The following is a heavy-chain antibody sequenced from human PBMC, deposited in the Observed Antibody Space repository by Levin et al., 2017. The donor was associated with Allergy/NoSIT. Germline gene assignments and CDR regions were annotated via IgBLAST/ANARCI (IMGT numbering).Heavy chain of an antibody. D-gene: IGHD2-15*01. Sequence: GGSLRLSCAASGFTFSSYSMNWVRQAPGKGLEWVSSISSSSSYIYYADSVKGRFTISRDNAKNSLYLQMNSLRAEDTAVYYCARDLSGRLVVVDYYGMDGWGQGTTVTVSS. V-gene: IGHV3-21*01. CDR1: GFTFSSYS. CDR2: ISSSSSYI. J-gene: IGHJ6*02. CDR3: ARDLSGRLVVVDYYGMDG.